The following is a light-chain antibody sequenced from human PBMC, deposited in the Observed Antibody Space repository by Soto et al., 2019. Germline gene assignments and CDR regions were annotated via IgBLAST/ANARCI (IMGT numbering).Light chain of an antibody. Sequence: QSALTQPASVSGSPEQSITISRTGTSSDVGGYNYVSWYQQHPGKAPKLMIYDVSNRPSGVSNRFSGSKSGNTASLTISGLQAKDEADYYCSSYTSSSTLNTLNFGTGTKLTVL. CDR2: DVS. J-gene: IGLJ1*01. CDR1: SSDVGGYNY. CDR3: SSYTSSSTLNTLN. V-gene: IGLV2-14*01.